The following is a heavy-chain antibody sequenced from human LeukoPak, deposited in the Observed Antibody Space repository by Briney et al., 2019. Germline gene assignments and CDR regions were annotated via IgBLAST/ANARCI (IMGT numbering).Heavy chain of an antibody. V-gene: IGHV3-74*01. Sequence: GGSLRLSCAASGFTFSNFWMHWLRQAPGKGLVWVSRINSDGSSTSYADCVQGRFTISRDNAKNTLYLQMNSLRAEDTAVYYCATRYSGYMAYWGQGTLVTVSS. CDR2: INSDGSST. D-gene: IGHD5-12*01. CDR3: ATRYSGYMAY. CDR1: GFTFSNFW. J-gene: IGHJ4*02.